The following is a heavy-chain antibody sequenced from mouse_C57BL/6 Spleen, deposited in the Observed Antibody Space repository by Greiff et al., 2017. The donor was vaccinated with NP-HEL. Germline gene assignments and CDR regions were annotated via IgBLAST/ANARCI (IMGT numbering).Heavy chain of an antibody. CDR2: IDPSDSET. J-gene: IGHJ4*01. CDR1: GYTFTSYW. CDR3: ARWGLRREGYAMDY. Sequence: QVQLQQPGAELVRPGSSVKLSCKASGYTFTSYWMHWVKQRPIQGLEWIGNIDPSDSETHYNQKFKDKATLTVDKSSSTAYMQLSSLTSEDSAVYYCARWGLRREGYAMDYWGQGTSVTVSS. D-gene: IGHD2-2*01. V-gene: IGHV1-52*01.